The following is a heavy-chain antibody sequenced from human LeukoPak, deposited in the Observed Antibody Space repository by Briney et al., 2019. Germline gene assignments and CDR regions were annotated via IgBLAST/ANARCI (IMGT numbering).Heavy chain of an antibody. CDR2: IYPGDSDT. J-gene: IGHJ4*01. Sequence: GESLKISSKGSGYSFTDYWIGWVRQIPGKGLEGMGIIYPGDSDTSYSPSFQGQVTISGDKSSSTAYLQWSSLKASDTAMYYCARVREGCSSGSCHLDYWGQGTLVTVSS. CDR3: ARVREGCSSGSCHLDY. D-gene: IGHD2-15*01. CDR1: GYSFTDYW. V-gene: IGHV5-51*01.